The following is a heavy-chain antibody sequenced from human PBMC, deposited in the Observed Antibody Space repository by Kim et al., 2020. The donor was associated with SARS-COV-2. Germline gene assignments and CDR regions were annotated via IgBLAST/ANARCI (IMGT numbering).Heavy chain of an antibody. CDR3: ARDKYSGYTEGVKYYYYYGMDV. V-gene: IGHV4-61*01. J-gene: IGHJ6*02. D-gene: IGHD5-12*01. Sequence: SETLSLTCTVSGGSVSSGSYYWSWIRQPPGKGLEWIGYIYYSGSTNYNPSLKSRVTISVDTSKNQFSLKLSSVTAADTAVYYCARDKYSGYTEGVKYYYYYGMDVWGQGTTVTVSS. CDR1: GGSVSSGSYY. CDR2: IYYSGST.